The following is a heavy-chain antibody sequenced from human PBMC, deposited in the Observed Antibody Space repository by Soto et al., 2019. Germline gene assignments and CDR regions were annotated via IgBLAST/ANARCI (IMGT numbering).Heavy chain of an antibody. V-gene: IGHV1-69*01. D-gene: IGHD2-2*01. CDR1: GGTFSSSA. CDR3: ARCGVVPAAEGTYYYYGMDV. Sequence: QVPLVQSGAEVKKPWSSVKVSCQASGGTFSSSAISWVRQAPGQGLAWMGGIIPIFGTANYAQKFQGRVTITADESTSTAYMELSSLRSEDTAVYYCARCGVVPAAEGTYYYYGMDVWGQGTTVTVSS. CDR2: IIPIFGTA. J-gene: IGHJ6*02.